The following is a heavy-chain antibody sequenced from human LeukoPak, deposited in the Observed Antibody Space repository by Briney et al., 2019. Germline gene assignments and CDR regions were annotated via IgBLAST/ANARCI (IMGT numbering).Heavy chain of an antibody. Sequence: GGSLRLSCAASGFTFSTYTMSWVRQAPGKGLEWVSAISGSADYTYYADSVKGQFTISRDNSKSTLYLQMNSLRAEDTAVYYCAKEVLDYESPYWHFDLWGRGTLVTVSS. CDR2: ISGSADYT. CDR1: GFTFSTYT. V-gene: IGHV3-23*01. D-gene: IGHD4-17*01. CDR3: AKEVLDYESPYWHFDL. J-gene: IGHJ2*01.